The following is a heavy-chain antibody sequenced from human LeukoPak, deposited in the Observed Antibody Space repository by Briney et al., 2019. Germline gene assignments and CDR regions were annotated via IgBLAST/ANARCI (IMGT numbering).Heavy chain of an antibody. D-gene: IGHD3/OR15-3a*01. Sequence: SETLSLTCAVYGGTFSGYFWAWIRQPPGKGLEWIAEINHSGSTNYNPSLKSRVTISVDSSNNQFSLKLSSVTGADTAVYYCARGFDRLGSYEFWGQGILVTVSS. CDR3: ARGFDRLGSYEF. V-gene: IGHV4-34*01. CDR1: GGTFSGYF. J-gene: IGHJ4*02. CDR2: INHSGST.